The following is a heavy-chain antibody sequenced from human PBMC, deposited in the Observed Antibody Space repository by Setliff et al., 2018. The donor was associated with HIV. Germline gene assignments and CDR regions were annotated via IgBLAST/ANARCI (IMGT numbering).Heavy chain of an antibody. D-gene: IGHD3-22*01. V-gene: IGHV1-46*01. CDR2: INPAGGRP. CDR1: GYSFSNYY. CDR3: ARDDHYYDMGSILSDWFFDV. Sequence: ASVKVSCKTSGYSFSNYYLLWVRQSPGQGLEWMGVINPAGGRPTYAQKFRGRVTMTRDKSTSTVHMELTSLTSDDTAVYYCARDDHYYDMGSILSDWFFDVWDRGTLVTVSS. J-gene: IGHJ2*01.